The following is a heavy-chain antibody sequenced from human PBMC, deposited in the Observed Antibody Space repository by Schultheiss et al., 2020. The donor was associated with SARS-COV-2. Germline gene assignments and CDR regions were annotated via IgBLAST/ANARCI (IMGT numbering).Heavy chain of an antibody. CDR2: ISSSSSYI. Sequence: GGSLRLSCAASGFTFRSHGMHWVRQAPGKGLEWVSSISSSSSYIYYADSVKGRFTISRDNSKNTLYLQMNSLRAEDTAVYYCARVGASGYDENWFDPWGQGTLVTVSS. V-gene: IGHV3-21*01. CDR1: GFTFRSHG. D-gene: IGHD5-12*01. J-gene: IGHJ5*02. CDR3: ARVGASGYDENWFDP.